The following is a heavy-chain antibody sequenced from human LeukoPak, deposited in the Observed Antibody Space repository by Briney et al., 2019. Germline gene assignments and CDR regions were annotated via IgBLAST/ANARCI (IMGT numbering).Heavy chain of an antibody. V-gene: IGHV3-30*03. CDR3: ARDLDGYGDY. Sequence: GGSLRLSCAASGFNFGSYGMHWVRQAPGKGLEWVAFISYDGNNKYYADSVKGRFTISRDNSKNTLYLQMNSLRAEDTAVYYCARDLDGYGDYWGQGTLVTVSS. J-gene: IGHJ4*02. CDR2: ISYDGNNK. CDR1: GFNFGSYG. D-gene: IGHD5-12*01.